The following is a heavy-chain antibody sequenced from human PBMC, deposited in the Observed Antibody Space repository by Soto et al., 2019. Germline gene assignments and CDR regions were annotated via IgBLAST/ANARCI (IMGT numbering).Heavy chain of an antibody. CDR3: GAGQYFSDY. J-gene: IGHJ4*02. CDR1: GFTFSNYG. CDR2: ISYDGSDK. D-gene: IGHD6-13*01. V-gene: IGHV3-30*03. Sequence: QVQLVESGGGVVQPGRSLRLSCAASGFTFSNYGMHWVRQAPGKGLEWVALISYDGSDKYYADSVKGRFTISRDNSKNTLYLQMNSLRVEDTAVYYCGAGQYFSDYWGQGTLVTVSS.